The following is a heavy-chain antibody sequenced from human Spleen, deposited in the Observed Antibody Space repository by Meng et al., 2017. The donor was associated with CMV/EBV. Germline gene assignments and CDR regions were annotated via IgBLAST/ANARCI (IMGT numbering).Heavy chain of an antibody. Sequence: GESLKISCAASGFPFSSPPGSRQGSGVGATFYADSVKGRFTISRDNSKNTLYLQMNRLRAEDTAVYYCAKLSFLEYISSSPGAVDYWGQGTLVTVSS. CDR3: AKLSFLEYISSSPGAVDY. D-gene: IGHD6-6*01. J-gene: IGHJ4*02. V-gene: IGHV3-30*02. CDR1: GFPFS.